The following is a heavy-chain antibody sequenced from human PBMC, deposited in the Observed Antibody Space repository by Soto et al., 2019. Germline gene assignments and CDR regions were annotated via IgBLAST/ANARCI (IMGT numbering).Heavy chain of an antibody. CDR1: GFSLSTSGVG. V-gene: IGHV2-5*02. Sequence: QITLRESGPTLVKPTQTLTLTCTFSGFSLSTSGVGVGWIRQPPGKALEWLALIYWDDDKRYSPSLKSRLTIPKDTSKNQVVLTMTNMAPVDTATYYCAQSFWKGRLAYWGQGTLVTVSS. CDR2: IYWDDDK. J-gene: IGHJ4*02. CDR3: AQSFWKGRLAY. D-gene: IGHD1-1*01.